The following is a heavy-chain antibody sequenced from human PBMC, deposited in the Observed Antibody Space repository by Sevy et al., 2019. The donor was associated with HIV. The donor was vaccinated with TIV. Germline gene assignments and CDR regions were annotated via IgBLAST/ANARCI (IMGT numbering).Heavy chain of an antibody. CDR3: ARGGTSFGLVRHYFDY. V-gene: IGHV3-66*01. CDR1: GFSVNSNY. D-gene: IGHD3-3*01. Sequence: GGSLRLSCAASGFSVNSNYMTWVRQAPGKGLDWVSIIYSDGSTKYADALKGRFTISRDNSKNTMYLQMNSLRVEDTPVYYCARGGTSFGLVRHYFDYWGQGTRVTVSS. CDR2: IYSDGST. J-gene: IGHJ4*02.